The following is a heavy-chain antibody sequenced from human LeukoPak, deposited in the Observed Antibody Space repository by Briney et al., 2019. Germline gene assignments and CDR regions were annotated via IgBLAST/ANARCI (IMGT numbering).Heavy chain of an antibody. Sequence: PGGSLRLSCAASGFTFSSYSMNWVRQAPGKGLEWVSSISSSSSYIYYADSVKGRFTISRDNAKNSLYLQMNSLRAEDTAVYYCARVYGSGSAYYYYMDVWGKGTTVTVSS. J-gene: IGHJ6*03. D-gene: IGHD3-10*01. CDR3: ARVYGSGSAYYYYMDV. CDR1: GFTFSSYS. V-gene: IGHV3-21*01. CDR2: ISSSSSYI.